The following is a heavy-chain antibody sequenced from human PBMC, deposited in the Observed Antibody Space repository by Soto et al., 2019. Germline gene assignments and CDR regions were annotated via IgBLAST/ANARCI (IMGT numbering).Heavy chain of an antibody. CDR1: GFTFNSYW. J-gene: IGHJ4*02. Sequence: EVQLVDSGGGLVQPGGSLRLSCVGSGFTFNSYWMSWVRQAPGKGLEWVANINQDGSEKYSVDSAKGRFTISRDNAKNSLFLQMNSLRPEETAVYYCARSSPLSRSYFDNWGQGTLVSVSS. V-gene: IGHV3-7*03. CDR2: INQDGSEK. CDR3: ARSSPLSRSYFDN.